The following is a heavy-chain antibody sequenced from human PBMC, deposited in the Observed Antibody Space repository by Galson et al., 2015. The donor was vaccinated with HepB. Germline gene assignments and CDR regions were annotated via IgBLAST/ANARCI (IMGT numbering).Heavy chain of an antibody. J-gene: IGHJ4*02. V-gene: IGHV3-21*01. CDR3: ARHRGPNYDLWSTFYGDFDY. CDR1: GFTFSYYD. D-gene: IGHD3-3*01. Sequence: SLRLSCAASGFTFSYYDMHWVRQAPGKGLEWVSSISSGGTSIYYADSMKGRFIINRDNAKNSLYLQMNSLRAEDTAVYFCARHRGPNYDLWSTFYGDFDYWGQGTLVTVSS. CDR2: ISSGGTSI.